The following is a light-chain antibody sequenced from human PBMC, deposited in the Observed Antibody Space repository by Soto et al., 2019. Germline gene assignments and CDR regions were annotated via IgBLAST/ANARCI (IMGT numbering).Light chain of an antibody. V-gene: IGKV3-20*01. CDR2: DAS. J-gene: IGKJ5*01. Sequence: ETVMTQSPATLSVSPGERATLSCRASQTVRNNYLAWYQQKPGQAPRSLIYDASSRATGIPDRFSGSGSGTDFTLTISGLEPEDFAVYSCQQYGSSPLISFGQGTRLEIK. CDR3: QQYGSSPLIS. CDR1: QTVRNNY.